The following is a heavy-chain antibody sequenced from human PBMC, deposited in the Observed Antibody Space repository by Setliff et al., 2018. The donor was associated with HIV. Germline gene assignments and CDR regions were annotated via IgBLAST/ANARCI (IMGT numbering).Heavy chain of an antibody. Sequence: SETLSLTCTVSGGSIRSGNYYCSWIRQHPGKGLEWIGNIYYSGSTYYNPSLKSRVTISVDTSKNQLFLKLSSVTAADTAVYYCARGASYYESNGYYDYWGQGALVTVSS. V-gene: IGHV4-31*03. D-gene: IGHD3-22*01. CDR1: GGSIRSGNYY. J-gene: IGHJ4*02. CDR3: ARGASYYESNGYYDY. CDR2: IYYSGST.